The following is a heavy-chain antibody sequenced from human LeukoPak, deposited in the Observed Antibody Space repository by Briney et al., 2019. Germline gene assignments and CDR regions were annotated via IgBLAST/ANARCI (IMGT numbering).Heavy chain of an antibody. V-gene: IGHV3-30-3*01. CDR1: GFTFSDYY. J-gene: IGHJ6*02. CDR3: SRGRYGDYSRSGYYYGMDV. Sequence: PGGSLRLSCAASGFTFSDYYMSWIRQAPGKGLEWVAVIAFDGSNALYADSVKGRFTISRDISKSTLHLEMNSLKAEDSAIYYCSRGRYGDYSRSGYYYGMDVWGQGTTVTVSS. D-gene: IGHD4-17*01. CDR2: IAFDGSNA.